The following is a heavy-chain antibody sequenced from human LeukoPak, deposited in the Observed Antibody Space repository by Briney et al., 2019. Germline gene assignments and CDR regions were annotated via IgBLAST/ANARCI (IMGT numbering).Heavy chain of an antibody. Sequence: GGSLRLSCAASGFTFSSYSMNWVRQAPGKGLEWVSYISSSGTTTYYADSVKGRFTISRDNGKNLVSLQMNSLRDEDTAVYYCARADRDGNKRFLDWGQGTLVTVSS. V-gene: IGHV3-48*02. CDR1: GFTFSSYS. J-gene: IGHJ4*02. CDR2: ISSSGTTT. CDR3: ARADRDGNKRFLD. D-gene: IGHD5-24*01.